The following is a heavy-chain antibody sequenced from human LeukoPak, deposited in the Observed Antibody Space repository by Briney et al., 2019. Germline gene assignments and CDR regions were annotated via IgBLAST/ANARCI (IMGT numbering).Heavy chain of an antibody. D-gene: IGHD6-19*01. Sequence: GGSLRLSCAASGFTFSSYGMHWVRQAPGKGLEWVAFIRYDGSNKYYADSVKARFTLSRDNSKNTMYLQMNTLRAEDTAVYYCATGYSSGWYGRLDYWGQGTLVTGSS. CDR1: GFTFSSYG. CDR3: ATGYSSGWYGRLDY. J-gene: IGHJ4*02. V-gene: IGHV3-30*02. CDR2: IRYDGSNK.